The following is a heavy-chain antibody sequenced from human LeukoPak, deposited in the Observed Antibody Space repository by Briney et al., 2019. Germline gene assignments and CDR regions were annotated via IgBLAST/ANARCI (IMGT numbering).Heavy chain of an antibody. CDR2: IYTSGST. CDR1: GGSISSGSYY. D-gene: IGHD2-15*01. Sequence: SETLSLTXTVSGGSISSGSYYWSWIRQPAGKGLEWIGRIYTSGSTNYNPSLKSRVTISVDTSKNQFSLKLSSVTAADTVVYYCARDIVVVVAATYNWFDPWGQGTLVTVSS. V-gene: IGHV4-61*02. J-gene: IGHJ5*02. CDR3: ARDIVVVVAATYNWFDP.